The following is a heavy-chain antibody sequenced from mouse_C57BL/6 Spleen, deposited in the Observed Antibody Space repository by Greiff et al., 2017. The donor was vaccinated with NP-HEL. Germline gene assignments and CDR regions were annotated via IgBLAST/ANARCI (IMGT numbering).Heavy chain of an antibody. V-gene: IGHV5-9-1*02. CDR1: GFTFSSYA. D-gene: IGHD1-1*01. J-gene: IGHJ4*01. CDR3: TRDLLYYGSSYYAMDY. CDR2: ISSGGDYI. Sequence: EVNLVESGEGLVKPGGSLKLSCAASGFTFSSYAMSWVRQTPEKRLEWVAYISSGGDYIYYADTVKGRFTISRDNARNTLYLQMSSLKSEDTAMYYCTRDLLYYGSSYYAMDYWGQGTSVTVSS.